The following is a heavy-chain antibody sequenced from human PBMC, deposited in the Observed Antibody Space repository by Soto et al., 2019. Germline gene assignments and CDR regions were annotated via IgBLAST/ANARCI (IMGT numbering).Heavy chain of an antibody. D-gene: IGHD2-8*01. V-gene: IGHV4-59*01. CDR2: IHFSGGT. Sequence: SETLSLTCTVSGGSINSYYWSWIRQPPGKGLEWIGYIHFSGGTNYNPSLKSRVTISVDTSRKQFSLKLRSVTAADTAVYYCARDRVISWSPYGMDVWGQGTTVTVSS. J-gene: IGHJ6*02. CDR3: ARDRVISWSPYGMDV. CDR1: GGSINSYY.